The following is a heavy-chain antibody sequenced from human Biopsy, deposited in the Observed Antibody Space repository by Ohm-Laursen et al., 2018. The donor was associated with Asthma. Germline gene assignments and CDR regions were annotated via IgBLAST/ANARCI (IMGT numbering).Heavy chain of an antibody. Sequence: SLRLSCAAPGFTFSDYAIYWVRQAPGKGLEWVAFISYDGSDKFYADSVKGRFTTSRDNSQNTLDLHMNRLTFEDTAVYYCARASVVKHYYYYGTDVWGPGTTVTVFS. CDR1: GFTFSDYA. CDR2: ISYDGSDK. V-gene: IGHV3-30-3*01. CDR3: ARASVVKHYYYYGTDV. J-gene: IGHJ6*02.